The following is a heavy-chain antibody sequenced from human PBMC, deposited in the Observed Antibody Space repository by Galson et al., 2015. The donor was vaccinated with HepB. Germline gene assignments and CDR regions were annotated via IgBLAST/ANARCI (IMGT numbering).Heavy chain of an antibody. J-gene: IGHJ3*02. CDR2: FDPEDGET. D-gene: IGHD1-26*01. CDR3: ATDKSGSYLASFDI. V-gene: IGHV1-24*01. CDR1: GYTFTSYY. Sequence: SVKVSCKASGYTFTSYYMHWVRQAPGKGLEWMGGFDPEDGETIYAQKFQGRVTMTEDTSTDTAYMELSSLRSEDTAVYYCATDKSGSYLASFDIWGQGTMVTVSS.